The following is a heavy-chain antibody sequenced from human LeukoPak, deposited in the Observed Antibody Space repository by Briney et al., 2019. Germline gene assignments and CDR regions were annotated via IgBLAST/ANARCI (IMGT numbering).Heavy chain of an antibody. CDR1: GDSINNYY. V-gene: IGHV4-59*01. CDR3: ARSGGKYQGLAFDY. Sequence: SETLSLTCTVSGDSINNYYWSWIRQSPGKGLGWLGYIYYTGSTDYNPPLKTRVTISVDTSKHQVSLTLSSVTAADTAVYYCARSGGKYQGLAFDYWGQGALVTVSS. J-gene: IGHJ4*02. CDR2: IYYTGST. D-gene: IGHD2-2*01.